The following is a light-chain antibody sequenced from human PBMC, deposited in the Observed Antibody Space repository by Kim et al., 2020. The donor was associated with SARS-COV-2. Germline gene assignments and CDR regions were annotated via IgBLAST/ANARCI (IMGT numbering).Light chain of an antibody. CDR1: QGITFE. CDR3: LQHYNYPFT. CDR2: DAS. V-gene: IGKV1-6*01. J-gene: IGKJ2*01. Sequence: SASVGDRVTITCRSSQGITFELGWYQQKPGKAPKLLIYDASKLQSGVPSRFSGSGSATDFTLTITSLQPEDFATYYCLQHYNYPFTFGQGTKLEI.